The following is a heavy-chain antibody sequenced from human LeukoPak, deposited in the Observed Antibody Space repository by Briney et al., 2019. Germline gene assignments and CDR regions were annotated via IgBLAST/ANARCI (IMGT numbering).Heavy chain of an antibody. J-gene: IGHJ5*02. CDR3: ASSIVVVPAAEYGFDP. V-gene: IGHV3-21*01. CDR1: GFTFSSYS. CDR2: ISSSSYI. Sequence: GGSLRLSCAASGFTFSSYSMNWVRQAPGKGLEWVSSISSSSYIYYADSVKGRFTISRGNAKNSLYLQMNSLRAEDTAVYYCASSIVVVPAAEYGFDPWGQGTLVTVSS. D-gene: IGHD2-2*01.